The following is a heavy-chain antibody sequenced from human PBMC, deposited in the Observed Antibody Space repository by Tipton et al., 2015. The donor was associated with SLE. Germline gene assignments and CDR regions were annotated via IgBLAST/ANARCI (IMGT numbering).Heavy chain of an antibody. D-gene: IGHD2-21*01. J-gene: IGHJ4*02. CDR1: GFTFSSYS. V-gene: IGHV4-34*01. CDR3: ARREGILWGRGFDY. Sequence: LRLSCAASGFTFSSYSMNWIRQPPGKGLEWIGEINHSGSTNYNPSLKSRVTISVDTSKNQFSLKLSSVTAADTAVYYCARREGILWGRGFDYWGQGTLVTVSS. CDR2: INHSGST.